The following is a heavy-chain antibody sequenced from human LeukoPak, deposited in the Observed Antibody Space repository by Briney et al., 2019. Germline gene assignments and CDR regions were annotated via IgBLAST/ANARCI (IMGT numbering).Heavy chain of an antibody. D-gene: IGHD5-12*01. CDR2: IYHSGST. CDR1: GGSISSSNW. V-gene: IGHV4-4*02. CDR3: ANSGYASAFDY. Sequence: SGTLSLTCAVSGGSISSSNWWSWVRQPPGKGLEWIGEIYHSGSTNYNPSLKSRVTISVYKSKNQFSLKLSSVTAADTAVYYCANSGYASAFDYWGQGTLVTVSS. J-gene: IGHJ4*02.